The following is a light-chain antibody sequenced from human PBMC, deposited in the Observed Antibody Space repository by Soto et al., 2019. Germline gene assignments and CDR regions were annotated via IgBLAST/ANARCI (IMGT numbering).Light chain of an antibody. V-gene: IGKV3-15*01. CDR2: GAS. Sequence: EKVMTQSPATLSVSPGERATLSCRASQSVSSNLAWYQQKPGQAPSLLIYGASTRATGIPARFSGSGSGTEFTLTISTLQSEDFALYYCQQNNNWPWTFGQGTKLDI. J-gene: IGKJ1*01. CDR3: QQNNNWPWT. CDR1: QSVSSN.